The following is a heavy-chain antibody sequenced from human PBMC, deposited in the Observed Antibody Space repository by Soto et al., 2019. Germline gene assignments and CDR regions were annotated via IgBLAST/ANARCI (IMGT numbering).Heavy chain of an antibody. D-gene: IGHD1-26*01. CDR2: ISPDGTVT. Sequence: EVQLVESGGGLVQPGGSLRLSCAASGYPFSRHWIHWVRQAPGQGPVGVSRISPDGTVTDYADFVEGRFTISRDNAQNTLYLKMSSLRAEDTAVYYCARPRSMSSSGVEMWGQGTMVIVSS. CDR3: ARPRSMSSSGVEM. V-gene: IGHV3-74*01. J-gene: IGHJ3*02. CDR1: GYPFSRHW.